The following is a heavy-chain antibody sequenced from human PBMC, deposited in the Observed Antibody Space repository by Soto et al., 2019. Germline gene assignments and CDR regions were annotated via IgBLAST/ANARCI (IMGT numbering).Heavy chain of an antibody. Sequence: ASVKVSFTTSGGTFTSYSISWVRQAPGQGLEWMGGIIPIFGTANYAQKFQGRVTITADESTSTAYMELSSLRSEDTAVYYCARYGLNGMAHAWGQGTLVPV. CDR1: GGTFTSYS. CDR2: IIPIFGTA. J-gene: IGHJ4*02. CDR3: ARYGLNGMAHA. V-gene: IGHV1-69*01. D-gene: IGHD1-1*01.